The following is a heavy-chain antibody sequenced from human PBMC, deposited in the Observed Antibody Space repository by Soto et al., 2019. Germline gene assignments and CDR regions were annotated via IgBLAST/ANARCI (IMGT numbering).Heavy chain of an antibody. V-gene: IGHV4-4*02. Sequence: QVQLQESGPGLGKPSGTLSLTCAVSSGSISTTNWWSRVRQPPGMGLDWIGEIYHSGNTNYNPSLKSRVTISVDQSKNQFSLKLSSVTAADTAVYYCARLDPGSCYECPPSYYYMDVWGKGTTVTVSS. CDR1: SGSISTTNW. CDR2: IYHSGNT. D-gene: IGHD2-2*01. J-gene: IGHJ6*03. CDR3: ARLDPGSCYECPPSYYYMDV.